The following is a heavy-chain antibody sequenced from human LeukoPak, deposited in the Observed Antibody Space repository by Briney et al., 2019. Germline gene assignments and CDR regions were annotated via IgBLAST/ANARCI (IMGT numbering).Heavy chain of an antibody. CDR1: GDSFDNYY. J-gene: IGHJ4*02. CDR3: AATNYFYGSGSFHKRDS. D-gene: IGHD3-10*01. Sequence: SEALSLTCGVYGDSFDNYYWNWIRQFPEKRLEWIGEVDHSGRTTYSPSLQGRVTISVDTSKSQFSLKLNSVTAADTAVYFCAATNYFYGSGSFHKRDSWGQGTLVTVSS. CDR2: VDHSGRT. V-gene: IGHV4-34*01.